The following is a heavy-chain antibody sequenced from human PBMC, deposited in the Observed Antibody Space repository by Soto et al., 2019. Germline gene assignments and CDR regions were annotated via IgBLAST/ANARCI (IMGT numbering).Heavy chain of an antibody. V-gene: IGHV3-21*01. D-gene: IGHD1-26*01. CDR1: GFTFSSYS. Sequence: EVQLVESGGGLVKPGGSLRLSCAASGFTFSSYSMNWVRQAPGKGLEWVSFISSSSSYIYYADSVKGRFTISRDNAKNSLYLQMNSLRAEDTAVYYCARDSRHREDYWGQGTLVTVSS. CDR2: ISSSSSYI. CDR3: ARDSRHREDY. J-gene: IGHJ4*02.